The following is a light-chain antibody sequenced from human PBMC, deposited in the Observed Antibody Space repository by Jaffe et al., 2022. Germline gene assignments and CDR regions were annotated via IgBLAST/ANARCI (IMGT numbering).Light chain of an antibody. V-gene: IGLV3-19*01. CDR3: NSRSRDTSGKHLGV. CDR1: SLRGNY. CDR2: DKN. J-gene: IGLJ2*01. Sequence: SSELTQDPAVSVALGQTVRITCQGDSLRGNYASWYQQRPGQAPLLVIYDKNNRPSGIPDRFSGSTSGNTASLTITGAQAEDEAEYYCNSRSRDTSGKHLGVFGGGTKLTVL.